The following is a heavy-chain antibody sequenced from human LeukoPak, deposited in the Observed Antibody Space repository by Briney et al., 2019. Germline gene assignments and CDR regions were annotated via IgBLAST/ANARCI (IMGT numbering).Heavy chain of an antibody. Sequence: YPGGALRLTCAASGFPFSSYWRHWVRQAPGKGLVLVSRINSDGSSTSYADPEKGRFPISRDNDKHTLDLQMNSLRAEDTAVYYCSSSSEIFYMDVWGKGTTVTVSS. J-gene: IGHJ6*03. CDR1: GFPFSSYW. V-gene: IGHV3-74*01. D-gene: IGHD6-6*01. CDR2: INSDGSST. CDR3: SSSSEIFYMDV.